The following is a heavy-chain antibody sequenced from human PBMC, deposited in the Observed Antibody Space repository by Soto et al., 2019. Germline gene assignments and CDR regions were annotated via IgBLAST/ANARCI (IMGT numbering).Heavy chain of an antibody. CDR2: ITPLFGTP. V-gene: IGHV1-69*01. Sequence: QVLLMQSGAEVKKPGSSVKVSCTSSGGPFSSYGISWVRQVPGQGLEWLGGITPLFGTPSYARKFQDRLTISADESTTTAYMELSSLTSEDTAMYFCARDGTIQMANFDFWGQGILVTVSS. CDR3: ARDGTIQMANFDF. J-gene: IGHJ4*02. D-gene: IGHD1-1*01. CDR1: GGPFSSYG.